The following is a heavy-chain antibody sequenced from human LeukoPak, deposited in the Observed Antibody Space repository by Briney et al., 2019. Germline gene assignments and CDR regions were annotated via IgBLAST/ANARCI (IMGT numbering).Heavy chain of an antibody. Sequence: GGSLRLSCAASGITFSSYAMHWVRQAPGKGLEWVAVISYDGSNKYYADSVKGRFTISRDNSKNTLYLQMSSPRAEDTAVYYCARPNSKQWYYYYYMDVWGKGTTVTVSS. CDR2: ISYDGSNK. J-gene: IGHJ6*03. D-gene: IGHD6-19*01. CDR1: GITFSSYA. V-gene: IGHV3-30*04. CDR3: ARPNSKQWYYYYYMDV.